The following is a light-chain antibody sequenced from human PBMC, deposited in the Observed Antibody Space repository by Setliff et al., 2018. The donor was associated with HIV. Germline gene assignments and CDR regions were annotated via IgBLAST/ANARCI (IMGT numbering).Light chain of an antibody. V-gene: IGLV2-23*02. Sequence: QSVLTQPASVSGSPGQSITISCTGSSSDVGNTLSVSWYQQNVGEVPKLLIYEVDRRPSGISHRFSGSKSGNTVSLTISGLQVEDEADYYCCSYGSGDIWVFGGGTKATVL. J-gene: IGLJ2*01. CDR2: EVD. CDR3: CSYGSGDIWV. CDR1: SSDVGNTLS.